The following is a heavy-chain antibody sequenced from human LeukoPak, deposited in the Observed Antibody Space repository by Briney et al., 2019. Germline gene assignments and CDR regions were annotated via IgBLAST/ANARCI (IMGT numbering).Heavy chain of an antibody. D-gene: IGHD5-24*01. V-gene: IGHV3-49*03. CDR2: IRSKAYGGTT. CDR1: GFTFCDYA. J-gene: IGHJ3*02. CDR3: TSFHRWLPPALDAFDI. Sequence: PGGSLRLTCTASGFTFCDYAMSWFRQAPGKGLEWGGFIRSKAYGGTTEYAASVKGRFTISRDDSKSIAYLQMNSLKTEDTAVYYCTSFHRWLPPALDAFDIWGQGTMVTVSS.